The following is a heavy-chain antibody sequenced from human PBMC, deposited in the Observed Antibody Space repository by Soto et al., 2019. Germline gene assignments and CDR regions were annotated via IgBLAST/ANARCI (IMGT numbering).Heavy chain of an antibody. V-gene: IGHV3-30*18. J-gene: IGHJ6*02. Sequence: QVQLVESGGGVVQPGRSLRLSCAASGFTFSNYGMHWVRQAPGKGLEWVAVISYDGINNYYADSVKGRFTISRDNSKNTLFLQMNSLRAEDTAVYYCAKDRSNGWGGIYYYGMDVWGQGTTVTVSS. D-gene: IGHD6-19*01. CDR2: ISYDGINN. CDR3: AKDRSNGWGGIYYYGMDV. CDR1: GFTFSNYG.